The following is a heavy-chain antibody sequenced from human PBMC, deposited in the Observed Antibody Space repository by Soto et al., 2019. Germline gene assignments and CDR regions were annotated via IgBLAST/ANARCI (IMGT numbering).Heavy chain of an antibody. CDR1: GFSLSTSGVG. V-gene: IGHV2-5*02. J-gene: IGHJ4*02. CDR2: IYWDDDK. Sequence: QITLKESGPTLVKPTQTLTLTCTFSGFSLSTSGVGVGWIRQPPGEALEWLALIYWDDDKRYSPSLKTRLTSPKDTPQNHVVLTITNTAPVDTATYSCARDSIGYLGFDYWGQGTLVTVSS. CDR3: ARDSIGYLGFDY. D-gene: IGHD3-22*01.